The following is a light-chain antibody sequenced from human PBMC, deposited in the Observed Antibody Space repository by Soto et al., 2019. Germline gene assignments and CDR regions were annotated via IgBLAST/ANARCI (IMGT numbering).Light chain of an antibody. V-gene: IGKV1-5*03. J-gene: IGKJ5*01. CDR1: QSISNS. CDR2: RAS. Sequence: DIQMTQHTSTRSASVGDRVTMTCRASQSISNSLAWYQQKPGKAPKLLIYRASALQSGVPSRFSGSGSGTDFTLTISSLQPEDFATYYCLQDYNYPITFGQGTRLEI. CDR3: LQDYNYPIT.